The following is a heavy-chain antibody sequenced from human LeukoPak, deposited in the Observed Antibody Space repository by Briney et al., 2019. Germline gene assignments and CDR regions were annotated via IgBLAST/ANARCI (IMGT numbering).Heavy chain of an antibody. CDR1: GFTFDDYA. D-gene: IGHD3-22*01. J-gene: IGHJ5*02. CDR2: ISWNSGSI. CDR3: AKGRTDYYDSSGFTFDP. Sequence: GRSLRLSCAASGFTFDDYAMHWVRQAPGKGPEWVSGISWNSGSIGYADSVKGRFTISRDNAKNSLYLQMNSLRAEDTALYYCAKGRTDYYDSSGFTFDPWGQGTLVTVSS. V-gene: IGHV3-9*01.